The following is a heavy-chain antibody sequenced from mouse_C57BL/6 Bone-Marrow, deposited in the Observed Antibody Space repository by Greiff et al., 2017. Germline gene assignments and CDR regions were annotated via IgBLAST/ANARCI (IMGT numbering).Heavy chain of an antibody. CDR2: IDPSDSYT. V-gene: IGHV1-59*01. CDR1: GYTFTSYW. Sequence: QVQLQQPGAELVRPGTSVKLSCKASGYTFTSYWMHWVKQRPGQGLEWIGVIDPSDSYTTYNQKFKGKATLTVDTSSSTAYMQLSSLTSEDSAVXYCARYSTWWGYWGQGTLVTVSA. CDR3: ARYSTWWGY. D-gene: IGHD1-1*02. J-gene: IGHJ3*01.